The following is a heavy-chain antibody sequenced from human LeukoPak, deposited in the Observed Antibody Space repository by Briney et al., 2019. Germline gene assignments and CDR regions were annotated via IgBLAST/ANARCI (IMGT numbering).Heavy chain of an antibody. CDR2: ISGSGGST. D-gene: IGHD4-17*01. CDR3: AKDPYGDYVLYFDY. V-gene: IGHV3-23*01. CDR1: GFTFSSYA. Sequence: GGSLRLSCAAPGFTFSSYAMSWVRQAPGKGLEWVSAISGSGGSTYYADSVKGRFTISRDNSKNTLYLQMNSLRAEDTAVYYCAKDPYGDYVLYFDYWGQGTLVTVSS. J-gene: IGHJ4*02.